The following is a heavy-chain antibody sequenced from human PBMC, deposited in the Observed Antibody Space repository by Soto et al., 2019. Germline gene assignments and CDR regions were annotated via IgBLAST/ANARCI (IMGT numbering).Heavy chain of an antibody. CDR2: IYYSGST. V-gene: IGHV4-30-4*01. D-gene: IGHD6-6*01. Sequence: QVQLQESGPGLVKPSQTLSLTCTVSGSSISSGDYYWSWIRQPPGKGLEWIGYIYYSGSTYYNPSLKSRVTISVDTSMNQFSLTLSSVTAADTAVYYCARERPDGARLDPWGQGTLVTASS. CDR1: GSSISSGDYY. CDR3: ARERPDGARLDP. J-gene: IGHJ5*02.